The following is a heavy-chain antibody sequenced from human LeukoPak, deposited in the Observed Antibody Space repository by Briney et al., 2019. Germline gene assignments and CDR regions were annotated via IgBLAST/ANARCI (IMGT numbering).Heavy chain of an antibody. D-gene: IGHD6-19*01. CDR2: ISNSGDGT. CDR1: GFAFSSYV. J-gene: IGHJ4*02. V-gene: IGHV3-23*01. CDR3: VFSFGTGSGYFDY. Sequence: GGSLRLSCAASGFAFSSYVMSWVRQAPGKGLEWVSAISNSGDGTYYADSVKGRFAISRDNSKNTLYLQMNSLRAEDTAVYYCVFSFGTGSGYFDYWGQGTLVTVSS.